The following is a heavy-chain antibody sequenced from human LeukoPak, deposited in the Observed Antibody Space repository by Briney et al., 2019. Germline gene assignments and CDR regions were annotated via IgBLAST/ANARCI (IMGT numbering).Heavy chain of an antibody. D-gene: IGHD6-19*01. J-gene: IGHJ4*02. CDR3: ARVGDSSGWQYYLDY. CDR2: ISSSSSTI. CDR1: GFSVSTNY. Sequence: PGGSLTLSCAASGFSVSTNYMSWVRQAPGKGLEWVSYISSSSSTIYYADSVKGRFTISRDNAKNSLYLQMNSLRAEDTAVYYCARVGDSSGWQYYLDYWGQGTLVTVSS. V-gene: IGHV3-48*01.